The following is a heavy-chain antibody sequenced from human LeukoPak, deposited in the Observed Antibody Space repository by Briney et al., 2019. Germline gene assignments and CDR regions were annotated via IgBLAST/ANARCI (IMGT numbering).Heavy chain of an antibody. CDR1: GFTFDHFW. CDR2: IKEDGSEK. J-gene: IGHJ4*02. V-gene: IGHV3-7*01. CDR3: ARSRSRFYEHY. D-gene: IGHD3-3*01. Sequence: GGSLRLSCAVSGFTFDHFWMSWVRQAPGKGLEWVANIKEDGSEKNYVDSVKGRFPTPRDNAKNSLSLQVNSLRAADTAVYYCARSRSRFYEHYWGQGTLVTASS.